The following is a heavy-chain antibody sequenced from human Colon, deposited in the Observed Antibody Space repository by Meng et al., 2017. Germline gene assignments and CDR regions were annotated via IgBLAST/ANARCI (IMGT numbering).Heavy chain of an antibody. V-gene: IGHV1-2*06. CDR2: INPDRGDT. CDR3: AKIHLGDSGLDY. CDR1: GYTLTGHY. J-gene: IGHJ4*02. D-gene: IGHD2-21*02. Sequence: QGQLGQSGAEVKKPGASVKVSCTASGYTLTGHYMHWVRQAPGQGLEWMGRINPDRGDTNYAQKFQGRVTLTRDTSINTAYMELTGLRSDDTAVYYCAKIHLGDSGLDYWGQGTLVTVSS.